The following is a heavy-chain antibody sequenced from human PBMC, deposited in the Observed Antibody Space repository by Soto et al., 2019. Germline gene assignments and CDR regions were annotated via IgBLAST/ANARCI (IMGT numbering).Heavy chain of an antibody. D-gene: IGHD2-2*01. J-gene: IGHJ6*03. CDR3: ARITTVYNSHYYMDV. V-gene: IGHV1-18*04. Sequence: QAQLLQSGGELKKSGASVKVSCKASGYTFNTYGISWVRQAPGQGLEWMAWISIHNGNTNFAQKFQGRVTLTTDTSTSTANMELRSLRSDDTAVYYCARITTVYNSHYYMDVWGKGTTVTVTS. CDR1: GYTFNTYG. CDR2: ISIHNGNT.